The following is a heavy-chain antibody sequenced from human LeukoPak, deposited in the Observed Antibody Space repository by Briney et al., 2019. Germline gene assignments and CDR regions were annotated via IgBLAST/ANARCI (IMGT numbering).Heavy chain of an antibody. CDR2: IYTSGST. D-gene: IGHD3-16*02. CDR3: ARDRAYDYVWGSYRYIWFDP. J-gene: IGHJ5*02. V-gene: IGHV4-61*02. Sequence: SQTLSLTCTVSGGSISSGSYYWSWIRQPAGKGLEWIGRIYTSGSTNYNPSLKSQVTISVDTSKNQFSLKLSSVTAADTAVYYCARDRAYDYVWGSYRYIWFDPWGQGTLVTVSS. CDR1: GGSISSGSYY.